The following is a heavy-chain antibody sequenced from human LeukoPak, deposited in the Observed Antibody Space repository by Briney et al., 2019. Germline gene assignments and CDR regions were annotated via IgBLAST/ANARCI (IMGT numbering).Heavy chain of an antibody. CDR1: GYTFTSYG. CDR3: AKEGMATITRDAFDI. Sequence: ASVKVSCKASGYTFTSYGISWVRQAPGQGLEWMGWISAYNGNTNYAQKFQGRVTMTTDTSTSTSYMELRSLRSDDTAVYYCAKEGMATITRDAFDIWGQGTMVTVFS. V-gene: IGHV1-18*01. J-gene: IGHJ3*02. D-gene: IGHD5-24*01. CDR2: ISAYNGNT.